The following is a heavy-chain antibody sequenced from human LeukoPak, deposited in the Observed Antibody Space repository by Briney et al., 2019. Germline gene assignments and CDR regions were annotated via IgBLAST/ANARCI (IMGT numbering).Heavy chain of an antibody. V-gene: IGHV1-2*02. D-gene: IGHD3-16*01. CDR3: AKEGDGVDP. CDR1: GYTFTAYY. J-gene: IGHJ5*02. CDR2: INPNSGAT. Sequence: ASVKVSCKASGYTFTAYYMHWVRQAPGQGLEWMGWINPNSGATNYAQKFRGRVTMTRDTSINTAYMELSRLTSDDTAFYYCAKEGDGVDPWGQGTPVTVSS.